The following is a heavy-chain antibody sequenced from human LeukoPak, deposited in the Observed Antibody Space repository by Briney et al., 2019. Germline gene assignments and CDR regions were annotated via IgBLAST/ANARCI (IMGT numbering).Heavy chain of an antibody. J-gene: IGHJ4*02. D-gene: IGHD6-13*01. Sequence: ASVNVSXKASGYTFTSYGISWVRQAPGQGLEWMGWISAYNGNTNYAQKLQGRVTMTTDTYTSTAYMELRSLRSDDTAVYYCARVDGIAAASIFDYWGQGTLSPSPQ. V-gene: IGHV1-18*01. CDR3: ARVDGIAAASIFDY. CDR1: GYTFTSYG. CDR2: ISAYNGNT.